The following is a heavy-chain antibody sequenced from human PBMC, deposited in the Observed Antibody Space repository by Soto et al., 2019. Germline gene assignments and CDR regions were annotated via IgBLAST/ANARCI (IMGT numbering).Heavy chain of an antibody. D-gene: IGHD2-15*01. CDR2: ISYDGSNK. CDR1: GFTFSSYG. J-gene: IGHJ4*02. CDR3: AKGATVVVVAATPFDY. V-gene: IGHV3-30*18. Sequence: QVQLVESGGGVVQPGRSLRLSCAASGFTFSSYGMHWVRQAPGKGLEWVAVISYDGSNKYYADSVKGRFTISRHNSKNTLYLQMNSLRAEDTAVYYCAKGATVVVVAATPFDYWGQGTLVTVSS.